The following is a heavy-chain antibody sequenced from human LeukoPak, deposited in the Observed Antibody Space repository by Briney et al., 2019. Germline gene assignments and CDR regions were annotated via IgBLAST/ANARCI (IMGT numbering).Heavy chain of an antibody. V-gene: IGHV4-34*01. CDR3: ARTPVWHYDFWSGYYRYYYYMDV. Sequence: SETLSLTCAVYGGSFSGYYWSWIRQRPGKGLEWIGEINHSGSTNYNPSLKSRVTISVDTSKNQFSLKLSSVTAADTAVYYCARTPVWHYDFWSGYYRYYYYMDVWGKGTTVTVSS. CDR1: GGSFSGYY. D-gene: IGHD3-3*01. J-gene: IGHJ6*03. CDR2: INHSGST.